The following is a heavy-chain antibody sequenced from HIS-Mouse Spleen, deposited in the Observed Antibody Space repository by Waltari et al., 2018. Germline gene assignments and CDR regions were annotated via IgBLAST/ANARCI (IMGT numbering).Heavy chain of an antibody. CDR2: IDYSGST. Sequence: QLQLQESGPGLVKPSETLSLTCTVSGRSISSSSYYWGWIRQPPGKGLEWIGSIDYSGSTYYNPSLKSRVTISVDTSKNQFSLKLSSVTAADTAVYYCAREIPYSSSWYDWYFDLWGRGTLVTVSS. J-gene: IGHJ2*01. V-gene: IGHV4-39*07. CDR3: AREIPYSSSWYDWYFDL. D-gene: IGHD6-13*01. CDR1: GRSISSSSYY.